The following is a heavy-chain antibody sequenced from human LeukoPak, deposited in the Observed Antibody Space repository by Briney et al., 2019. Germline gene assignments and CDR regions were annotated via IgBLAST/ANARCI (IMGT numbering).Heavy chain of an antibody. J-gene: IGHJ6*03. Sequence: GGSLRLSCITSGFTFSTYGMHWVRQAPGKGLEWVAFVDYDGGNKYYTDSVKGRFTISRDNSKNTLYLQMNSLRPEDTAVYYCAKDPGMAVAGYYMDVWGKGTTVTVSS. CDR1: GFTFSTYG. D-gene: IGHD6-19*01. CDR3: AKDPGMAVAGYYMDV. V-gene: IGHV3-30*02. CDR2: VDYDGGNK.